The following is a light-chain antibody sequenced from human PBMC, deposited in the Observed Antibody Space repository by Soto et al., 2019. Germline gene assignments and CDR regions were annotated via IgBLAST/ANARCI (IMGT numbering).Light chain of an antibody. V-gene: IGLV2-11*01. J-gene: IGLJ1*01. CDR1: SSDVGGYHY. Sequence: QSVLTQPRSVSGSPGQSVTISCTGTSSDVGGYHYVSWYQQHPGKAPKLMIYDVSKRPSGVPDRFSGSKSGNTASLTISGXXXXXEADYYCCSYAGSYTYVFGTGTKVTVL. CDR3: CSYAGSYTYV. CDR2: DVS.